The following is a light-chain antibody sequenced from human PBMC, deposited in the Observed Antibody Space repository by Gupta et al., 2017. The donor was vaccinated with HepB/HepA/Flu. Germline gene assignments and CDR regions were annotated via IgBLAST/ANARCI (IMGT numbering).Light chain of an antibody. Sequence: QSALTQPASVSGSPGQSITISCTGTNSDVGSYNSVSWYQQHPGKVPELMIYDVSNRPSGVSDRFSGSKSGTTASLTISGLQAEDGADYYCSSYTTFNTQVFGGGTRLTVL. CDR1: NSDVGSYNS. J-gene: IGLJ3*02. V-gene: IGLV2-14*03. CDR3: SSYTTFNTQV. CDR2: DVS.